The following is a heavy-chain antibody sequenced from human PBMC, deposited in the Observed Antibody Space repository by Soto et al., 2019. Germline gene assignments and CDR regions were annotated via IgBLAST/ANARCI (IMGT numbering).Heavy chain of an antibody. CDR3: AKSQSSLDYMDV. V-gene: IGHV3-23*01. J-gene: IGHJ6*03. CDR2: FGGSGGT. CDR1: GFIFSNYA. Sequence: EVQVLESGGGLVQPGGSLRLSCVGSGFIFSNYAIAWVRQAPGKGLEWVSGFGGSGGTYYADSVKGRYTISRDNSKNTLYLQMNSLRVEDTAVYYCAKSQSSLDYMDVCGKGTAFTVSS.